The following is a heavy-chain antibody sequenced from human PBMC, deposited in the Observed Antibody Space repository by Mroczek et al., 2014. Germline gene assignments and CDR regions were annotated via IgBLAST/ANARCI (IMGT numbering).Heavy chain of an antibody. CDR2: IYTSGST. J-gene: IGHJ6*02. V-gene: IGHV4-4*07. CDR3: ARDSVYCSGGSCYFRGNGGMDV. CDR1: GGSISSYY. Sequence: QVQLQESGPGLVKPSETLSLTCTVSGGSISSYYWSWIRQPAGKGLEWIGRIYTSGSTNYNPSLKSRVTMSVDTSKNQFSLKLSSVTAADTAVYYCARDSVYCSGGSCYFRGNGGMDVWGQGTTVTVSS. D-gene: IGHD2-15*01.